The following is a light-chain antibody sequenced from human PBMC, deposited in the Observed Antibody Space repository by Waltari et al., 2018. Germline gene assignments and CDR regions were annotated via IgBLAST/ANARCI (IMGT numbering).Light chain of an antibody. J-gene: IGLJ3*02. CDR1: SSNIGRNT. CDR3: ATWDDSLNGRV. V-gene: IGLV1-44*01. Sequence: QSVLTQPPSASGTPGQGVTISCSGSSSNIGRNTVSWYQQFPGTAPQLLMHPYNQRPPGVPDRFSCSKSGTSASLAISGLQFEDEAQYFCATWDDSLNGRVFGGGTKVTVL. CDR2: PYN.